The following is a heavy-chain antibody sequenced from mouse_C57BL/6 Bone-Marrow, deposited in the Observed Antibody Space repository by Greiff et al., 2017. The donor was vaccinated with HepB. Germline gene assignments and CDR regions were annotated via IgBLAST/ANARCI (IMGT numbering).Heavy chain of an antibody. J-gene: IGHJ3*01. D-gene: IGHD2-10*02. CDR1: GYAFTNYL. Sequence: VQLQQSGAELVRPGTSVKVSCKASGYAFTNYLIEWVKQRPGQGLEWIGVINPGSGGTNYNEKFKGKATLTADRSSSTAYMQLSSLTSEDSAVYFGARGGTYGFAYWGQGTLVTVSA. CDR2: INPGSGGT. CDR3: ARGGTYGFAY. V-gene: IGHV1-54*01.